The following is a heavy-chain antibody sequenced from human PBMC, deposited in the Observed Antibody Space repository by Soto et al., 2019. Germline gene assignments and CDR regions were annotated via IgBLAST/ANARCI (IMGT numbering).Heavy chain of an antibody. CDR1: GYTFTSYD. Sequence: QVPLVQSGAEVKKPGASVKVSCKASGYTFTSYDINWVRQATGQGLEWMGWMNPNSGNTGYAQKFQGRVTMTRNTSISTAYMELSSLRSEDTAVYYCARGQGYCSSTSCYDGYYYYYYMDVWGKGTTVTVSS. CDR2: MNPNSGNT. V-gene: IGHV1-8*01. D-gene: IGHD2-2*01. J-gene: IGHJ6*03. CDR3: ARGQGYCSSTSCYDGYYYYYYMDV.